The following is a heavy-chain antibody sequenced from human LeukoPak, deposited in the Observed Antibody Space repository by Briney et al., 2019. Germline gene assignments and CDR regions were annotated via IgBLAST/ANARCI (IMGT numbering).Heavy chain of an antibody. Sequence: GGSLRLSCAASGFTFSSYAMSWVRQAPGKGLEWVSAISGSGGSTYYADSVKGRFTISRDNSKNTLYLQMNSLRAEDTAVYYCAKGSANRGIVWCRELSRPYYFDYWGQGTLVTVSS. V-gene: IGHV3-23*01. CDR3: AKGSANRGIVWCRELSRPYYFDY. CDR2: ISGSGGST. CDR1: GFTFSSYA. D-gene: IGHD3-10*01. J-gene: IGHJ4*02.